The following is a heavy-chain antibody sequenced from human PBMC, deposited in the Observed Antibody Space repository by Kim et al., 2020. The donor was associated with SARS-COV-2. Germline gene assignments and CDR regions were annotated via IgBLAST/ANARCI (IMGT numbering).Heavy chain of an antibody. D-gene: IGHD3-9*01. V-gene: IGHV3-66*01. J-gene: IGHJ2*01. CDR3: ARDWPVLRYFDWLPKDWYFDL. CDR1: GFTVSSNY. CDR2: IYSGGST. Sequence: GGSLRLSCAASGFTVSSNYMSWVRQAPGKGLEWVSVIYSGGSTYYADSVKGRFTISRDNSKNTLYLQMNSLRAEDTAVYYCARDWPVLRYFDWLPKDWYFDLWGRGTLVTVSS.